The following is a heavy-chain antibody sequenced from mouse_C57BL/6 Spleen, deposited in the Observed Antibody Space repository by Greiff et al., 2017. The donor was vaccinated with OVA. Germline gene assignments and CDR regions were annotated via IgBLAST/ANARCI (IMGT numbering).Heavy chain of an antibody. CDR3: ARVLYYYGSSSYAMDY. CDR1: GFTFSDYY. J-gene: IGHJ4*01. Sequence: EVQRVESEGGLVQPGSSMKLSCTASGFTFSDYYMAWVRQVPEKGLEWVANINYDGSSTYYLDSLKSRFIISRDNAKNILYLQMSSLKSEDTATYYCARVLYYYGSSSYAMDYWGQGTSVTVSS. D-gene: IGHD1-1*01. V-gene: IGHV5-16*01. CDR2: INYDGSST.